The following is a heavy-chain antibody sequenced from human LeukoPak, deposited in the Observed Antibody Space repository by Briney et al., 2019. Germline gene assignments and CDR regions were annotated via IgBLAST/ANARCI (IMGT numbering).Heavy chain of an antibody. CDR1: GGSFSGYY. V-gene: IGHV4-59*01. CDR3: ARGSRDYYDSSGYLVD. D-gene: IGHD3-22*01. CDR2: IYYSGST. J-gene: IGHJ4*02. Sequence: SETLSLTCAVYGGSFSGYYWSWIRQPPGKGLEWIGYIYYSGSTNYNPSLKSRVTISVDTSKNQFSLKLSSVTAADTAVYYCARGSRDYYDSSGYLVDWGQGTLVTVSS.